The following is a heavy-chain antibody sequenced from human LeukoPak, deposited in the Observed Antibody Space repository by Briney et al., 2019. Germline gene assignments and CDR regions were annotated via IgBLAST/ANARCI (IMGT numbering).Heavy chain of an antibody. J-gene: IGHJ4*02. CDR3: ARSGSTGYSLDY. Sequence: GASVKVSCKTSGYTFTGYYIHWVRQAPGQGLEWMGWINPNSGGTNYAKKFQGRVTMTRDTSISTAYMELSRLRSDDTAVYFCARSGSTGYSLDYWGQGTLVTVSS. D-gene: IGHD3-22*01. V-gene: IGHV1-2*02. CDR2: INPNSGGT. CDR1: GYTFTGYY.